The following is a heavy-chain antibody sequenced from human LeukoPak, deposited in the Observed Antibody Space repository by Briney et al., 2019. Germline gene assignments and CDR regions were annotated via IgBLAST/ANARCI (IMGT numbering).Heavy chain of an antibody. J-gene: IGHJ4*02. V-gene: IGHV4-39*01. CDR1: GGSISSSTYY. CDR3: ARHSDPDIVVVPAAIMGAWDY. Sequence: SETLSLTCTVSGGSISSSTYYWGWIRQSPGKGLEWIGSVHYSGGSYYNPSLKSRVTISLNTSKNQFSLKLSSVTAADTAVYYCARHSDPDIVVVPAAIMGAWDYWGQGTLVTVSS. CDR2: VHYSGGS. D-gene: IGHD2-2*01.